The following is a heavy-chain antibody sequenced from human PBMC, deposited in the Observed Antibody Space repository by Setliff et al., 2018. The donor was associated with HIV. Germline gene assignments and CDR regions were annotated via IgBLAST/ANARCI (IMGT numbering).Heavy chain of an antibody. Sequence: GASVKVSCKASGYTFTKFDINWVRQATGQGLEWMGWMNPNSGNTGFAQKFQGRVTMTRNTSISTAYMELRSLRSEDTAVYFCARTWGAGVTGYWFEPWGQGTRVTVPQ. V-gene: IGHV1-8*01. CDR2: MNPNSGNT. D-gene: IGHD3-9*01. CDR1: GYTFTKFD. J-gene: IGHJ5*02. CDR3: ARTWGAGVTGYWFEP.